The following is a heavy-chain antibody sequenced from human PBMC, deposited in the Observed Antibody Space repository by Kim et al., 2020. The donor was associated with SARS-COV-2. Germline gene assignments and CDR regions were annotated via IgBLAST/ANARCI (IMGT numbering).Heavy chain of an antibody. D-gene: IGHD6-19*01. CDR3: ARSAAGTGAFDP. J-gene: IGHJ5*02. V-gene: IGHV6-1*01. Sequence: DDAVSVNSRITINPDPTKNQFALQLNSVTPEDTAVYYCARSAAGTGAFDPWGQGTLVTVSS.